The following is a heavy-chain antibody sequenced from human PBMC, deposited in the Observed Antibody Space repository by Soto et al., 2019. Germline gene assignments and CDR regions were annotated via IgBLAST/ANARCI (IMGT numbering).Heavy chain of an antibody. D-gene: IGHD2-15*01. CDR2: IYPGDSDT. CDR3: ATTRPGYCSGGSCHNWFDP. V-gene: IGHV5-51*01. Sequence: GESLKISCNGSGYSFTSYWIGWVRQMPGKGLEWMGIIYPGDSDTRYSPSFQGQVTISADKSISTAYLQWSSLKASDTAMYYCATTRPGYCSGGSCHNWFDPWGQGTLVTVSS. J-gene: IGHJ5*02. CDR1: GYSFTSYW.